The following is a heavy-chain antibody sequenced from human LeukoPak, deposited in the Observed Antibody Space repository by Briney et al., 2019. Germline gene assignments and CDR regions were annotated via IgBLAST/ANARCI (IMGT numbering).Heavy chain of an antibody. CDR2: IRSNAYGATT. J-gene: IGHJ6*04. CDR1: GFTFSDYY. CDR3: RRADYYGSGSPISLDV. D-gene: IGHD3-10*01. Sequence: PGRSLRLSCAASGFTFSDYYMSWVRQAPGKGLEWVSFIRSNAYGATTEYAASVKGRFTISRDDSKSIAYLQMNSLKTEDTAVYYCRRADYYGSGSPISLDVWGKGTTVTVSS. V-gene: IGHV3-49*04.